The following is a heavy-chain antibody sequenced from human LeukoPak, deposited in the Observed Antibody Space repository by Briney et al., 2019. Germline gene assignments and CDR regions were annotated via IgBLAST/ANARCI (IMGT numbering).Heavy chain of an antibody. CDR2: ISGNGFTI. CDR1: GFFFDKFA. Sequence: GRSLRLTCAASGFFFDKFAMHWVRQVQGKGLEWVSEISGNGFTIGYAESVKGRFTISRDNAKDSLYLQMDSLRPEDTALYYCVKASSTSTQGMDVWGQGTSVAVSS. V-gene: IGHV3-9*01. CDR3: VKASSTSTQGMDV. D-gene: IGHD5/OR15-5a*01. J-gene: IGHJ6*02.